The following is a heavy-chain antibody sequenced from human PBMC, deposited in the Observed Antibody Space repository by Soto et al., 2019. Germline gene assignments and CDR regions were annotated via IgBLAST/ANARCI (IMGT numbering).Heavy chain of an antibody. D-gene: IGHD2-2*01. V-gene: IGHV4-61*01. Sequence: PSDTLSLTCPFSGFSVNSGIYYWTWIRQPPGKGLEWIGYLYYNTNTNYNPSLKSRVTISVDTSKNQFSLKLSSVTAADTAVYYCARTYCTTTSCQAHGMDVWGQGTKVTVSS. J-gene: IGHJ6*02. CDR1: GFSVNSGIYY. CDR3: ARTYCTTTSCQAHGMDV. CDR2: LYYNTNT.